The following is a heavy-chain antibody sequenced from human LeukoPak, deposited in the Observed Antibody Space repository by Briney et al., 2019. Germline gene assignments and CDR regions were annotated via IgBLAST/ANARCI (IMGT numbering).Heavy chain of an antibody. CDR2: INPSGGST. CDR3: ARARPPITMIVVVISELNWFDP. CDR1: GYTFTIYY. V-gene: IGHV1-46*01. J-gene: IGHJ5*02. Sequence: GASVKVSCKASGYTFTIYYMHWVRQAPGQGLEWMGIINPSGGSTSYAQKFQGRVTMTRDTSTSTVYMELSSLRSEDTAVYYCARARPPITMIVVVISELNWFDPWGQGTLVTVSS. D-gene: IGHD3-22*01.